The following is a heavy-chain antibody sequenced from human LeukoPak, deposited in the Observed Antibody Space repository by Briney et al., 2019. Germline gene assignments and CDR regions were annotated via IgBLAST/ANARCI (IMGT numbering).Heavy chain of an antibody. V-gene: IGHV4-4*02. CDR2: INHSGRT. CDR3: ARHRYGDYNY. Sequence: SETLSLTCAVSSGCISSSNWWSWVRQPPGKGLEWIGEINHSGRTNYNPSLKSRVTISVDRSDNQFSLKLTSVTAADTAVYYCARHRYGDYNYWGQGTLVTVSS. D-gene: IGHD4-17*01. J-gene: IGHJ4*02. CDR1: SGCISSSNW.